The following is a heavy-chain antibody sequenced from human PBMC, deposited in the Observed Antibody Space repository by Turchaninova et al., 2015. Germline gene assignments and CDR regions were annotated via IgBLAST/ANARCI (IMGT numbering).Heavy chain of an antibody. J-gene: IGHJ4*02. CDR1: GFSLTTRPVG. Sequence: QITLKESGPTLVKPTQPLTLTCTFSGFSLTTRPVGVGWIRPPPGKALEWLALIYGDCDKRYSPALKSRLTITKDTSKNQVVLTMTNMDPVDTATFYCAHIRGGGNSPLFDYWGQGTLVTVSS. D-gene: IGHD4-23*01. CDR2: IYGDCDK. CDR3: AHIRGGGNSPLFDY. V-gene: IGHV2-5*02.